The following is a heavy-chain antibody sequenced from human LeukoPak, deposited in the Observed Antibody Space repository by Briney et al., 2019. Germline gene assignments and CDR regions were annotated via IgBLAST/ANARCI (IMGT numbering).Heavy chain of an antibody. CDR1: GYTFTSYG. J-gene: IGHJ4*02. Sequence: ASVKVSCKASGYTFTSYGISWVRQAPGQGLEWMAWISAYNGNTNYAQKLQGRVTMTTDTSTSTAYMELRSLRSDDTAVYYCARDRGIVATTHFDYWGQGTLVTVSS. D-gene: IGHD5-12*01. V-gene: IGHV1-18*01. CDR2: ISAYNGNT. CDR3: ARDRGIVATTHFDY.